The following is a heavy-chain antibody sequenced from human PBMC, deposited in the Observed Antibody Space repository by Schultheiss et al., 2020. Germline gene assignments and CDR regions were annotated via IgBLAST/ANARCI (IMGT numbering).Heavy chain of an antibody. CDR1: GFTFSSYT. CDR2: IGSDGGVT. V-gene: IGHV3-64*01. CDR3: ARGGRGGFCRGGICYYYFDC. J-gene: IGHJ4*02. D-gene: IGHD2-15*01. Sequence: GESLKISCAASGFTFSSYTMHWVRQAPGKGLEYVAAIGSDGGVTYYANSVKGRFSISRDNSQNTLYLQMGSLRAEDMAVYYCARGGRGGFCRGGICYYYFDCWGQGTLVTVSS.